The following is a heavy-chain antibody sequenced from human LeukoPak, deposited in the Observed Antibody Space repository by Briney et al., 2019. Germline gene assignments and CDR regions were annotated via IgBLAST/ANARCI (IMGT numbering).Heavy chain of an antibody. V-gene: IGHV3-48*03. Sequence: GGSLRLSCAASGFIFSSYEMSWVRQAPGKGLEWVSYISSSGSTIYYADSVKGRFTISRDNAKNSLYLQMNSLRAEDTAVYYCARATWLRFDAFDIWGQGTMVTVSS. CDR1: GFIFSSYE. CDR2: ISSSGSTI. CDR3: ARATWLRFDAFDI. J-gene: IGHJ3*02. D-gene: IGHD5-12*01.